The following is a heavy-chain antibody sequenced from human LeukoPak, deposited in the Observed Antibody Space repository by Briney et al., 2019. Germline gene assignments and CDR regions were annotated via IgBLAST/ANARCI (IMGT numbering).Heavy chain of an antibody. D-gene: IGHD2-2*01. Sequence: PSETLSLTCTVSGGSISSYYWGWIRQPPGKGLEWIGYIYYSGSTNYNPSLKSRVTISVDTSKNQFSLKLSSVTAADTAVYYCARGGLYCSSTSCYLQFDPWGQGTLVTVSS. V-gene: IGHV4-59*08. CDR3: ARGGLYCSSTSCYLQFDP. CDR2: IYYSGST. CDR1: GGSISSYY. J-gene: IGHJ5*02.